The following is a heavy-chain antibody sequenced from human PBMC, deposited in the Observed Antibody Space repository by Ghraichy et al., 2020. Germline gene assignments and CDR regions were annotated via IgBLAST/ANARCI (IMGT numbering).Heavy chain of an antibody. J-gene: IGHJ3*02. CDR1: GGSISSYY. V-gene: IGHV4-4*07. CDR3: ATWSNSRDVFDI. Sequence: SETLSLTCIVSGGSISSYYWSWIRQPAGKGLEWIGRIYNSGSTNYNPSLKSRVSMSVDTSKNQFSLKLSSVTAADTAVYYCATWSNSRDVFDIWGQGTMVTVSS. CDR2: IYNSGST. D-gene: IGHD2-8*01.